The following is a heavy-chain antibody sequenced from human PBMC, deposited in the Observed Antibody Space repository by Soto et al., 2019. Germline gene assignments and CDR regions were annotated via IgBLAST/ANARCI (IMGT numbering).Heavy chain of an antibody. V-gene: IGHV4-34*01. Sequence: SETLSLTCAVDGGSFSGYYWSWIRQPPGKGLEWIGEINHSGSTNYNPSLKSRVTISVDTSKNQFSLKLSSVTAADTAVYYCARGRAQGRFLEWFPFDYWGQGTLVTVSS. D-gene: IGHD3-3*01. J-gene: IGHJ4*02. CDR1: GGSFSGYY. CDR2: INHSGST. CDR3: ARGRAQGRFLEWFPFDY.